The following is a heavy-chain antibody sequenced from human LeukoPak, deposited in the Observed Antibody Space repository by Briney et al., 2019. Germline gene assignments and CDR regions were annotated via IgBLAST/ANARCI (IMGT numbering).Heavy chain of an antibody. CDR2: VSYDGTNE. CDR1: GVIFNNFA. Sequence: GGSLRLSCAASGVIFNNFAFHWVRQAPGKGLEWVAAVSYDGTNEYYAESVRGRLTISRDNSKNTLYLQMNSLRDVDTAIYFCVRAGRADGDYHYFDYWGQGTLVTVSS. D-gene: IGHD4-17*01. V-gene: IGHV3-30-3*01. CDR3: VRAGRADGDYHYFDY. J-gene: IGHJ4*02.